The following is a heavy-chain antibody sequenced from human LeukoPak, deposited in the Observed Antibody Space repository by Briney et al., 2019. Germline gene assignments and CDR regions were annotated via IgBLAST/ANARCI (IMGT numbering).Heavy chain of an antibody. CDR1: GFSFSEHG. CDR3: ARDRYFGSDGFDI. J-gene: IGHJ3*02. CDR2: TWYDGSNN. D-gene: IGHD3-10*01. Sequence: QPGGSLRLSCAASGFSFSEHGMHWVRQAPGKGPEWVTVTWYDGSNNHYADSVKSRFTISRDNSKNTVFLEMNSLRAEDTAVYHCARDRYFGSDGFDIWGPGTMVIVSS. V-gene: IGHV3-33*01.